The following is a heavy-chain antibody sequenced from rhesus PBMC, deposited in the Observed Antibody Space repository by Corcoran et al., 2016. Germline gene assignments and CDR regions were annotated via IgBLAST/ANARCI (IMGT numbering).Heavy chain of an antibody. D-gene: IGHD1-20*01. CDR2: VDPEDGKA. CDR1: GYTFTDSY. Sequence: VQLVQSGAEVKKPGASVKISCKASGYTFTDSYLHWVRQAPGKRLEWMCRVDPEDGKAIHAQKFQDRVTITADTSTDTAYMELSSLRSEDTAVYYCATGSWNNLLNYWGQGVLVTVSS. V-gene: IGHV1-111*02. CDR3: ATGSWNNLLNY. J-gene: IGHJ4*01.